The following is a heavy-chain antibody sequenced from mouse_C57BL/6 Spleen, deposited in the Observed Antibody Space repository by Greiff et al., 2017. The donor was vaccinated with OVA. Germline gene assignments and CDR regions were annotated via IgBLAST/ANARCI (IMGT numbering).Heavy chain of an antibody. V-gene: IGHV1-26*01. J-gene: IGHJ2*01. CDR3: ARGRYGYAYFDV. D-gene: IGHD2-2*01. Sequence: VQLQQSGPELVKPGASVKISCKASGYTFTDYYMNWVKQSHGKSLEWIGDINPNNGGTSYNQKFKGKATLTVDKSSSTAYMELRSLTSEDSAVYYCARGRYGYAYFDVWGQGTTLTVSS. CDR1: GYTFTDYY. CDR2: INPNNGGT.